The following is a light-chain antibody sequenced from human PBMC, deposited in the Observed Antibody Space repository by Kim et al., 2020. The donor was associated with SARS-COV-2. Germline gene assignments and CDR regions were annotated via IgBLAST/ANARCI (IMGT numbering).Light chain of an antibody. CDR2: RTN. Sequence: QRITISCSGSSSNIEKIFLYWYQPVPGTAPKARISRTNERASGVPDRIVGSKAGTSASLAISGLRSEDWADYYCAAWDERLSGRVFGGGTKLTV. CDR1: SSNIEKIF. V-gene: IGLV1-47*01. J-gene: IGLJ3*02. CDR3: AAWDERLSGRV.